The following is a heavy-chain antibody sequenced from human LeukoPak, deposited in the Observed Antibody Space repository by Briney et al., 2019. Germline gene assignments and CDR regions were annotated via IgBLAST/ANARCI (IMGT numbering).Heavy chain of an antibody. V-gene: IGHV1-3*01. CDR3: ARSTPEYSSGWYRIDP. J-gene: IGHJ5*02. CDR1: GCTFTSYA. Sequence: ASVKVSCTASGCTFTSYAMHWVRQAPGQRLEWMGWINAGNGNTKYSQKFQGRVTITRDTSASTAYMELSSLRSEDTAVYYCARSTPEYSSGWYRIDPWGQGTLVTVSS. D-gene: IGHD6-19*01. CDR2: INAGNGNT.